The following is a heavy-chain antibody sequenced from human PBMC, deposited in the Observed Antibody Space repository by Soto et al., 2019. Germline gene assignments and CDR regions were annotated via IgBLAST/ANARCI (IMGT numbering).Heavy chain of an antibody. J-gene: IGHJ6*02. CDR1: GFSLSTSGVG. CDR3: AHSRGIVATIAFYGYYYYYYGMDV. V-gene: IGHV2-5*01. CDR2: IYWNDDK. Sequence: GSGPTLVNPTQTLTLTCTFSGFSLSTSGVGVGWIRQPPGKALEWLALIYWNDDKRYSPSLKSRLTITKDTSKNQVVLTMTNMDPVDTATYYCAHSRGIVATIAFYGYYYYYYGMDVWGQGTTVTVSS. D-gene: IGHD5-12*01.